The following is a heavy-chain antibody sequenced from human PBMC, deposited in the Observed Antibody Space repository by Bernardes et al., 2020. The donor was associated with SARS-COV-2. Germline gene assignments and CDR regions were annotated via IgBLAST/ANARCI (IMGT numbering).Heavy chain of an antibody. V-gene: IGHV4-4*02. Sequence: SETLSLTCAVSGGSISISNWWSWVRQPPGKGLEWIGDMYHSGTTNYNPSLRSRVSMSVDKSKNQFSLKVTSVTAADTAVYYCACKTMVTNGAFAAFDIWGQGTMVAVSS. J-gene: IGHJ3*02. D-gene: IGHD4-17*01. CDR3: ACKTMVTNGAFAAFDI. CDR2: MYHSGTT. CDR1: GGSISISNW.